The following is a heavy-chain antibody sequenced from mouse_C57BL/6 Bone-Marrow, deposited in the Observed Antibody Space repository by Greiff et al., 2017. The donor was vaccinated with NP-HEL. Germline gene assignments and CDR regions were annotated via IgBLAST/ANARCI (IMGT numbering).Heavy chain of an antibody. CDR2: INPNNGGT. Sequence: EVKLHQSGPELVKPGASVKISCKASGYTFTDYYMNWVKQSHGKSLEWIGDINPNNGGTSYNQKFKGKATLTVDKSSSTAYMELRSLTSEDSAVYYCARGGLATVVARRYFDVWGTGTTVTVSS. V-gene: IGHV1-26*01. CDR3: ARGGLATVVARRYFDV. J-gene: IGHJ1*03. CDR1: GYTFTDYY. D-gene: IGHD1-1*01.